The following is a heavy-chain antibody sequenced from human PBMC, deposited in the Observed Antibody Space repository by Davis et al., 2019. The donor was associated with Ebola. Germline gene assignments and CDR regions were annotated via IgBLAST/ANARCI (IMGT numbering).Heavy chain of an antibody. CDR1: GGSISSSSYY. J-gene: IGHJ6*02. CDR3: ARSRTAYYYYGMDV. D-gene: IGHD1-14*01. V-gene: IGHV4-39*07. Sequence: SETLSLTCTVPGGSISSSSYYWGWIRQPPGKGLEWIGSIFYSGSTNYNPSLKSRVTISVDTSKNQFSLKLSSVTAADTAVYYCARSRTAYYYYGMDVWGQGTTVTVSS. CDR2: IFYSGST.